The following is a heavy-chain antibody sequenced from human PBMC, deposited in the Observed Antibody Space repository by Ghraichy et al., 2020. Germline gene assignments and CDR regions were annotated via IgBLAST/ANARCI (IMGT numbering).Heavy chain of an antibody. CDR3: TTSDSSGYMNS. J-gene: IGHJ4*02. Sequence: GGSPRLSCAASRFTLSDHYVDWVRQAPGKGLEWVGRTRNKANSYTTEYAASVKGRFTISRDDSKNSLYLQMNSLKTEDTAVYYCTTSDSSGYMNSWGQGTLVTVSS. V-gene: IGHV3-72*01. CDR1: RFTLSDHY. D-gene: IGHD3-22*01. CDR2: TRNKANSYTT.